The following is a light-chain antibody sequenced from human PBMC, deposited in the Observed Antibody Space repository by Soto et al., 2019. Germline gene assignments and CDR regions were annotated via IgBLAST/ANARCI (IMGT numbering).Light chain of an antibody. V-gene: IGKV3-20*01. Sequence: EIVLTQSPGTLSLSPGERATLSCRASQSVSSSYLAWYQQKPGQAPRLLIYGTSSRATGIPDRFSGSGSGTDFTLTSSRLEPEDFAVYYCQKYGSSPPVTFGQGTRLEIK. J-gene: IGKJ5*01. CDR3: QKYGSSPPVT. CDR2: GTS. CDR1: QSVSSSY.